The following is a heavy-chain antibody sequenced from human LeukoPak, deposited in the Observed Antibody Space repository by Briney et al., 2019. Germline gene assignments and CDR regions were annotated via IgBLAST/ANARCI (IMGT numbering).Heavy chain of an antibody. CDR1: GGSISITNW. Sequence: PSETLSLTCGVSGGSISITNWWTWVRPPPGKGLEWIGEVHLDARTNYNPSLQSRPTMSVDFSENHISLRLTSVTAADTAVYYCAREGGPFRPLDYSGQGTLVTVSS. CDR2: VHLDART. D-gene: IGHD2/OR15-2a*01. V-gene: IGHV4-4*02. J-gene: IGHJ4*02. CDR3: AREGGPFRPLDY.